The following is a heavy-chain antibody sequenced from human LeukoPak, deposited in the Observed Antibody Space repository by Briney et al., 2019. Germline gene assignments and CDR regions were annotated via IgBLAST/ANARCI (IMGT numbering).Heavy chain of an antibody. V-gene: IGHV1-8*03. CDR3: ARGTTTGILWFGESKNQQYYFDY. CDR2: MKPNSGNT. CDR1: GYTFISYD. Sequence: ASLKVSCKASGYTFISYDINCVRPATGQGLEWMGWMKPNSGNTGYAQKFHGRDSITRNTSISTAYMELSSLRSEDTAVYCCARGTTTGILWFGESKNQQYYFDYWGQGTLVTVSS. J-gene: IGHJ4*02. D-gene: IGHD3-10*01.